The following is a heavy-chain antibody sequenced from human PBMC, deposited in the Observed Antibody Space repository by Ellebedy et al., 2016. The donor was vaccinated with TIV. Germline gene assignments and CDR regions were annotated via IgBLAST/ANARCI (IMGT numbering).Heavy chain of an antibody. J-gene: IGHJ6*02. D-gene: IGHD3-10*01. CDR1: GGTFSSYA. CDR3: ARATMVRGVIGPALTDYYYYGMDV. V-gene: IGHV1-69*13. Sequence: SVKVSXKASGGTFSSYAISWVRQAPGQGLEWMGGIIPIFGTANYAQKFQGRVTITADESTSTAYMELSSLRSEDTAVYYCARATMVRGVIGPALTDYYYYGMDVWGQGTTVTVS. CDR2: IIPIFGTA.